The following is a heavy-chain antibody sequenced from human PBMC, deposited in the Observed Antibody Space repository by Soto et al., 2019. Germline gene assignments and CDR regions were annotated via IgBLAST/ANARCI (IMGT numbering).Heavy chain of an antibody. CDR3: AKAPGGDTREWYDP. V-gene: IGHV3-30*04. Sequence: PGGSLRLSCAASGFTFRSYSMHWVRQAPGKGLEWVAVISYDGTNKFYADSVKGRFTISRDNSGNTLYLQMNSLRIEDTAVYYCAKAPGGDTREWYDPWGKGTMVTVAS. CDR2: ISYDGTNK. CDR1: GFTFRSYS. D-gene: IGHD1-26*01. J-gene: IGHJ5*01.